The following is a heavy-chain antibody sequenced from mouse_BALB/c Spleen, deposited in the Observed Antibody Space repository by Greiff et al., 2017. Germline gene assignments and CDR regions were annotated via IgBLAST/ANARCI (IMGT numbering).Heavy chain of an antibody. D-gene: IGHD2-14*01. CDR1: GYSITSDYA. CDR3: ASHYRYDGRYYAMDY. V-gene: IGHV3-2*02. Sequence: EVQLQESGPGLVKPSQSLSLTCTVTGYSITSDYAWNWIRQFPGNKLEWMGYISYSGSTSYNPSLKSRISITRDTSKNQFFLQLNSVTTEDTATYYCASHYRYDGRYYAMDYWGQGTSVTVSS. CDR2: ISYSGST. J-gene: IGHJ4*01.